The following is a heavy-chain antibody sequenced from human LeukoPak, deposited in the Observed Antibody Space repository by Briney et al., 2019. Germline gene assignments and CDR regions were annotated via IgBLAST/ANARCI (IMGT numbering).Heavy chain of an antibody. CDR3: ARDDRSYRGIDY. Sequence: MSSETLSLTCTVSGGSISSYYWSWIRQPPGKGLEWIAYIYYSGSTNYNPSLKSRVTIAVDTSKNQFSLKLSSVTAADTAVYYCARDDRSYRGIDYWGQGTLVTVSS. V-gene: IGHV4-59*01. J-gene: IGHJ4*02. CDR2: IYYSGST. D-gene: IGHD1-26*01. CDR1: GGSISSYY.